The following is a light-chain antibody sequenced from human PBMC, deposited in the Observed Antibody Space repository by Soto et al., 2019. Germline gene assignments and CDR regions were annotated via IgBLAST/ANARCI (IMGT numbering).Light chain of an antibody. CDR1: PSISSY. J-gene: IGKJ1*01. V-gene: IGKV1-39*01. CDR3: QQSYSTPRT. CDR2: AAS. Sequence: DIQMTPSPSSLSASVRPRVTITCRASPSISSYLNWYQQKPGKAPKLLIYAASSLQSGVPSRFSGSGSGTDFTLTVSSLQPEDFATYFCQQSYSTPRTFGQGTKVDIK.